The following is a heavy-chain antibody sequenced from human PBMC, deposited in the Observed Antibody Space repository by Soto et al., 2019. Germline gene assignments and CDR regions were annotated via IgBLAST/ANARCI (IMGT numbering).Heavy chain of an antibody. Sequence: GGSLRLSCAASGFSFSRYAMIWVRQAPGKGQECVSGITGSGGIIEYAASVKGRFTISRDNSNNTVDLQMNSLRAEDTAMYYCAKDDVAGDGLWLVADWGQGILVTVSS. J-gene: IGHJ1*01. V-gene: IGHV3-23*01. CDR3: AKDDVAGDGLWLVAD. CDR1: GFSFSRYA. D-gene: IGHD2-21*02. CDR2: ITGSGGII.